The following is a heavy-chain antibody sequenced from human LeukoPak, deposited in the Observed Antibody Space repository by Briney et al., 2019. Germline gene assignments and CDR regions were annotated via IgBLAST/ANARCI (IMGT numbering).Heavy chain of an antibody. CDR3: ALRDPLLVVGRI. Sequence: PGGSLRLSCAASGFTLSNYNMNWVRQAPGKGLEWVSGISPSGGITYYTDSVKGRFTISRDNSKNTQSLQMNSLRAEDTAVYYCALRDPLLVVGRIWGQGTMVTVSS. CDR2: ISPSGGIT. D-gene: IGHD1-26*01. J-gene: IGHJ3*02. V-gene: IGHV3-23*01. CDR1: GFTLSNYN.